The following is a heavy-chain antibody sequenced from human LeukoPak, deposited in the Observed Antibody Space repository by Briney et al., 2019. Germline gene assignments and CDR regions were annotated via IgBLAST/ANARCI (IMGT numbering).Heavy chain of an antibody. V-gene: IGHV1-24*01. CDR1: GYTLTDLS. CDR3: ATGPIDMIVDYLHY. CDR2: FDPEDGEK. J-gene: IGHJ4*02. Sequence: ASVKVSCKISGYTLTDLSMHWVRQAPGKGLEWMGRFDPEDGEKIYAQRFQGRVTMTEDTSTDTAYMKLSSLRSEDTAVYYCATGPIDMIVDYLHYWGKGTLVTVSS. D-gene: IGHD3-16*01.